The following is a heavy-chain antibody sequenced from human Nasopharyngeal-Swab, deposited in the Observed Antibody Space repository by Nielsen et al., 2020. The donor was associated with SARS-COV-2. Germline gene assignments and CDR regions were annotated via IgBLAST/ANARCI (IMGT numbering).Heavy chain of an antibody. CDR3: AREMAYGSGSYYPRGMDV. J-gene: IGHJ6*02. CDR1: GFTFSDYY. D-gene: IGHD3-10*01. V-gene: IGHV3-11*05. CDR2: ISSSSSYT. Sequence: GGSLRLSCAASGFTFSDYYMSWIRQASGKGLEWVSYISSSSSYTNYADSVKGRFTISRDNAKNSLYLQMNSLRAEDTAVYYCAREMAYGSGSYYPRGMDVWGQGTTVTVSS.